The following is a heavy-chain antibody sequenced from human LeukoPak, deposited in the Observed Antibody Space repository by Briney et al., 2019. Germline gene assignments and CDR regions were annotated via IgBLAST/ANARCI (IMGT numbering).Heavy chain of an antibody. CDR2: IRRDGSNK. J-gene: IGHJ3*02. Sequence: TGGSLRLSCAASGFTFSSYCMHWVRQAPGKGLEWVAFIRRDGSNKYYADSVKGRFTISRENSKNTLYLQMNSLRAEDTAVYYCAKDFLYYDILTGYRDSDAFDIWGQGTMVTVSS. CDR1: GFTFSSYC. CDR3: AKDFLYYDILTGYRDSDAFDI. D-gene: IGHD3-9*01. V-gene: IGHV3-30*02.